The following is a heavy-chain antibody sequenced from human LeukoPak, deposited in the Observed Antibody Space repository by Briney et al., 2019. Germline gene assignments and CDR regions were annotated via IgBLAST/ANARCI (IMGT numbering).Heavy chain of an antibody. V-gene: IGHV1-24*01. CDR2: FDPEDGET. D-gene: IGHD6-19*01. Sequence: ASVKVSCKVSGYTLTELSMHWVRQAPGKGLEWMGGFDPEDGETIYAQKFQGRVTMTEDTSTDTAYMELSSLRSEDTAVYYCATPLVGSGWYQHWGQGTLVTVSS. CDR3: ATPLVGSGWYQH. J-gene: IGHJ1*01. CDR1: GYTLTELS.